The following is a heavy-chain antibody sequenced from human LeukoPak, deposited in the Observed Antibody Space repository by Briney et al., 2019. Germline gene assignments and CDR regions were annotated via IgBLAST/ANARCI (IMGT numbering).Heavy chain of an antibody. Sequence: PSETLSLTCTVSGGSISGYYWSWIRQPPGKGLEWIGYIYYSGSTNYNPSLKSRVTISVDTSKNQFSLKLSSVTAADTAVYYCASLTYYYDSSGYYYSARFDPWGQGTLVTVSS. CDR3: ASLTYYYDSSGYYYSARFDP. CDR2: IYYSGST. J-gene: IGHJ5*02. CDR1: GGSISGYY. D-gene: IGHD3-22*01. V-gene: IGHV4-59*08.